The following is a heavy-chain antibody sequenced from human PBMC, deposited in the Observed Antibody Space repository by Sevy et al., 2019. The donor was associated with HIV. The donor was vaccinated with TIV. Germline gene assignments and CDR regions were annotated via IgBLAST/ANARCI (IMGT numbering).Heavy chain of an antibody. D-gene: IGHD2-2*01. CDR1: GGTFSSYA. J-gene: IGHJ6*03. CDR3: ARDSSLYCSSTSCYPVYYYYMDV. CDR2: IIPIFGTA. V-gene: IGHV1-69*06. Sequence: ASVKVSCKASGGTFSSYAISWVRQAPGQGLEWMGGIIPIFGTANYAQKFQGRVTITADKSTSRAYMELSIRRSEDTAVYYCARDSSLYCSSTSCYPVYYYYMDVWGKGTTVTVSS.